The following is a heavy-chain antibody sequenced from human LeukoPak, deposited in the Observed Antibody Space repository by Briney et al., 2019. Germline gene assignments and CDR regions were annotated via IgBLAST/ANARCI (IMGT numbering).Heavy chain of an antibody. Sequence: XXXRQXXXXXLXWIGSIYYSGSTYYNPSLKSRVTISVDTSKNQFSLKLSSVTAADTAVYYCARGTMVRGVIWFDPWGQGTLVTVSS. CDR2: IYYSGST. CDR3: ARGTMVRGVIWFDP. V-gene: IGHV4-39*01. D-gene: IGHD3-10*01. J-gene: IGHJ5*02.